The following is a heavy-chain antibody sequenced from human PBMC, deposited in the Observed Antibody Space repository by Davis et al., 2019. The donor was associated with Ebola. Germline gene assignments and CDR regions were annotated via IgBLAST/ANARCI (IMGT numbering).Heavy chain of an antibody. Sequence: PGGSLTLSCAASGFTFSSYWMHWVRQRPGKGLEWVSRINPEESVTNYAESVKGRFTIPRDHAKNTLYLQMDSLRAEDTATYYCARDYWGSGDYWGQGTLVTVSS. D-gene: IGHD7-27*01. V-gene: IGHV3-74*01. J-gene: IGHJ4*02. CDR2: INPEESVT. CDR1: GFTFSSYW. CDR3: ARDYWGSGDY.